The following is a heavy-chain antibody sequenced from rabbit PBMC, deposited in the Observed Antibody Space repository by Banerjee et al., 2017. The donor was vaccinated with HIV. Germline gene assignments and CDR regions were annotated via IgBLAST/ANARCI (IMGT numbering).Heavy chain of an antibody. CDR1: GFSFSSSYW. CDR3: ARNYEL. J-gene: IGHJ6*01. CDR2: MDIGSGGST. D-gene: IGHD2-1*01. V-gene: IGHV1S40*01. Sequence: QSLEESGGDLVKPGASLTLTCTASGFSFSSSYWICWVRQAPGKGLEWIGCMDIGSGGSTYYATWAKGRFTISKTSSTTVTLQMTSLTAADTATYFCARNYELWGPGTLVTVS.